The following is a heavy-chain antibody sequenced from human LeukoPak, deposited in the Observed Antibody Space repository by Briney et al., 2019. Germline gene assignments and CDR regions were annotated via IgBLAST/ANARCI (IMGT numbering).Heavy chain of an antibody. Sequence: GESLQISCKDSTNSFTSYWIAWVRQMPGKGLEWMGVIYPGDSYTRYSPSFEGQVTIPADKSISTAYLQWSSLKASDTAMYYCARTYDILSGDYGTGWFDPWGQGTLVTVSS. D-gene: IGHD3-9*01. CDR1: TNSFTSYW. CDR2: IYPGDSYT. V-gene: IGHV5-51*01. J-gene: IGHJ5*02. CDR3: ARTYDILSGDYGTGWFDP.